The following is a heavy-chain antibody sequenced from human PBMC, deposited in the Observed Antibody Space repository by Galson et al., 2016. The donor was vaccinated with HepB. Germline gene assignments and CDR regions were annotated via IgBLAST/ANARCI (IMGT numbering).Heavy chain of an antibody. V-gene: IGHV3-30*18. CDR2: ISYDGSYS. CDR1: GFSCSTYA. Sequence: SLRLSCAASGFSCSTYAMHWVRQAPCKGLEWVARISYDGSYSSYADSVKGRFTISRDNSKKTLYLQMNSLRAEDTAVYYCAKVPSMVRGFWGQGTMVTVSS. CDR3: AKVPSMVRGF. D-gene: IGHD3-10*01. J-gene: IGHJ3*01.